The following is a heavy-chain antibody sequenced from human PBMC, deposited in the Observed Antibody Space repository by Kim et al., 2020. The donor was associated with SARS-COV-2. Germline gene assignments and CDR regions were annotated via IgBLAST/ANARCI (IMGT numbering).Heavy chain of an antibody. CDR2: IYYSGTT. CDR3: AKTYGGTNWFDP. D-gene: IGHD5-12*01. V-gene: IGHV4-31*03. J-gene: IGHJ5*02. CDR1: AGSISIGGYY. Sequence: TLSLTCTVSAGSISIGGYYWSWLRQHPGEGLEWIGQIYYSGTTYYNPSLRSRVNISVDTSKNQASLKVDSVTAADTAVYYCAKTYGGTNWFDPWGQGILVTVSS.